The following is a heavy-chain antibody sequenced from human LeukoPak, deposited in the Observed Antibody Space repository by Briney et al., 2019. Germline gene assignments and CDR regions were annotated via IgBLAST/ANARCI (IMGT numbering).Heavy chain of an antibody. CDR1: GYTFTSYD. Sequence: ASVKVSCKASGYTFTSYDINWVRQATGQGLEWMGWMNPNSGNTGYAQKFQGRVTITRNTSISTAYMELSSLRSEDTAVYYCATSPPRLKWELFGGFLYWGQGTLVTVSS. D-gene: IGHD1-26*01. V-gene: IGHV1-8*03. CDR2: MNPNSGNT. J-gene: IGHJ4*02. CDR3: ATSPPRLKWELFGGFLY.